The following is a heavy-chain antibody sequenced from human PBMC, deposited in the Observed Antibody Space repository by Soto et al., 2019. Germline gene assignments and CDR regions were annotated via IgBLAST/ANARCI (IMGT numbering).Heavy chain of an antibody. J-gene: IGHJ2*01. CDR2: ISGSGGST. D-gene: IGHD3-9*01. Sequence: EVQLLESGGGLVQPGGSLRLSCAASGFTFSSYAMSWVRQAPGKGLEWVSAISGSGGSTYYADSVKGRFTISRDNSKNTLYLQMNSLRAEDTAVYYCAKLYYDILTGYYFPGYFDLWGRGTLVTVSS. V-gene: IGHV3-23*01. CDR3: AKLYYDILTGYYFPGYFDL. CDR1: GFTFSSYA.